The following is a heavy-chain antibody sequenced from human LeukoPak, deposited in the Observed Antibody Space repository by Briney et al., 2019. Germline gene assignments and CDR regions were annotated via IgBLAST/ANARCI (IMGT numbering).Heavy chain of an antibody. V-gene: IGHV3-23*01. CDR1: GFIFSNYA. CDR2: ISGSGGST. D-gene: IGHD6-6*01. J-gene: IGHJ1*01. Sequence: GGSLRLSCAAAGFIFSNYAMTWVRQAPGRGLEWVSSISGSGGSTYYADSVKGRFTISRDNSKNTLYLQMYSLRAEDTAVYYCARDLSSSSTAYLHHWGQGTLVTVSS. CDR3: ARDLSSSSTAYLHH.